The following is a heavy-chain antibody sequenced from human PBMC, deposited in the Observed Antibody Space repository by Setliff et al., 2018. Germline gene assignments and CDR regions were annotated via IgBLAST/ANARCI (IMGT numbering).Heavy chain of an antibody. Sequence: GGSLRLSCEASGFKVDNYGMHWVRQAPGKGLEWVAVVWYDGYNEYSLESVKGRFTISRDNGKNHLYLQMNSLRVEDTAVYYCARDISYHSSGGPGYYYMDVWGTGTTVTVSS. D-gene: IGHD3-22*01. V-gene: IGHV3-33*01. CDR3: ARDISYHSSGGPGYYYMDV. J-gene: IGHJ6*03. CDR2: VWYDGYNE. CDR1: GFKVDNYG.